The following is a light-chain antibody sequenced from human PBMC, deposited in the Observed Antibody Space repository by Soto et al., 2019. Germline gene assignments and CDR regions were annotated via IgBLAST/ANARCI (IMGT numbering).Light chain of an antibody. CDR1: QSTNDY. Sequence: EIVMTQSPATLSVSPGERATLSCRASQSTNDYLAWYQQKPGQPPRLLIDGASTRATGIPARFSGSGSGTEFTLTISSLQSEDFAVYYCQQYNNWPLTFGGGTKVDIK. CDR3: QQYNNWPLT. V-gene: IGKV3-15*01. J-gene: IGKJ4*01. CDR2: GAS.